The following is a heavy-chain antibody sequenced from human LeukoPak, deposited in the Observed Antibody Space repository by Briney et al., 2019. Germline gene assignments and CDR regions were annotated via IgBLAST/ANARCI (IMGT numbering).Heavy chain of an antibody. Sequence: NASETLSLTCAVYGGSFSGYYWGWIRQPPGKGLEWIGEINHSGSTNYNPSLKSRVTISVDTSKNQFSLKLSSVTAADTAVYYCARGPGDILTGHDAFDIWGQGTMVTVSS. CDR3: ARGPGDILTGHDAFDI. CDR2: INHSGST. D-gene: IGHD3-9*01. V-gene: IGHV4-34*01. J-gene: IGHJ3*02. CDR1: GGSFSGYY.